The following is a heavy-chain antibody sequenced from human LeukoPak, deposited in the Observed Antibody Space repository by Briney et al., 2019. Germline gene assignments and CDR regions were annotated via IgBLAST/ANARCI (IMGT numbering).Heavy chain of an antibody. CDR3: ARVQGPPLYDFWSGYLDY. CDR1: GGTFSSYA. Sequence: ASVKVSCKASGGTFSSYAISWVRQAPGQGLEWMGGIIPIFGTANYAQKFQGRVTITADESTSTAYMELSSLRSEDTAVYYCARVQGPPLYDFWSGYLDYWGQGTLVTVSS. V-gene: IGHV1-69*13. D-gene: IGHD3-3*01. CDR2: IIPIFGTA. J-gene: IGHJ4*02.